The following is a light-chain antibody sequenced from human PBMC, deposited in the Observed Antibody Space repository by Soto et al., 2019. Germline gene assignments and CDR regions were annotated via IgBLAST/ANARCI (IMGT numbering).Light chain of an antibody. J-gene: IGKJ4*01. CDR1: QGIRSY. CDR3: QQLNSYLALT. V-gene: IGKV1-9*01. CDR2: SAS. Sequence: DIQLTQSPSFLSASVGDRVTITCRASQGIRSYLAWYQQKPGKAPKLLIYSASTLQSGVPSRFSGSGSGTEFTLTICSLQPEDFATYYCQQLNSYLALTFGGGTKVEIK.